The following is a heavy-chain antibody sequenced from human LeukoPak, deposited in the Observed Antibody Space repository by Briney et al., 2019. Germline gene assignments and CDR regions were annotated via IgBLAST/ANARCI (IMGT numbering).Heavy chain of an antibody. V-gene: IGHV4-59*01. CDR3: ARFGDMFDY. J-gene: IGHJ4*02. CDR1: GGSMSSYY. Sequence: PSETLSLTCTVSGGSMSSYYWSWIRRPPGKGLEWIGYIYYSGSTKYNPSLKSRVTISVDTSRNQFSLKLSSVTAADTAVYYCARFGDMFDYWGQGTLVTVSS. D-gene: IGHD3-10*01. CDR2: IYYSGST.